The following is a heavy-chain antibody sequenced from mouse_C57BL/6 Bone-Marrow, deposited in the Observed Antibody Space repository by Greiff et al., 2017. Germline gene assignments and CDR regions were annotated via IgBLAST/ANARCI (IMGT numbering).Heavy chain of an antibody. J-gene: IGHJ4*01. Sequence: ESGPGLVKPSQTVFLTCTVTGISITTGNYRWSWIRQFPGNKLEWIGYIYYSGTITYNPSLTSRTTITRDTPKNQFFLEMNSLTAEDTATYYCARDKGVYYDYLYAMDYWGQGTSVTVSS. CDR2: IYYSGTI. CDR1: GISITTGNYR. D-gene: IGHD2-4*01. CDR3: ARDKGVYYDYLYAMDY. V-gene: IGHV3-5*01.